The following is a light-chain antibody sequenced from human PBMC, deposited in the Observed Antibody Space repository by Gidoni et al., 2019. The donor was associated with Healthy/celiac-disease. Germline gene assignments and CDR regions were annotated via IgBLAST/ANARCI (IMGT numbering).Light chain of an antibody. V-gene: IGKV1-33*01. CDR1: QDISNY. Sequence: DTAMTQSPSSLSASVGDRVTITCQASQDISNYLNWYHQKPGKAPKLLVYDASNLETGVPSRFSGSGSGTDFTFTISSLQPEDIATYYCQQYDNLPLTFGGGTKVEIK. J-gene: IGKJ4*01. CDR2: DAS. CDR3: QQYDNLPLT.